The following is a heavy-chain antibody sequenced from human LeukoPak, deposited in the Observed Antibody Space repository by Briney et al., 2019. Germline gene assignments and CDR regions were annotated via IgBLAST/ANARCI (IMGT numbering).Heavy chain of an antibody. CDR2: ISSDGTST. D-gene: IGHD3-10*01. CDR3: ARSTRYFGSAMYYFDN. V-gene: IGHV3-64*01. CDR1: VFTFSNCY. Sequence: GGSLRLSCAASVFTFSNCYMHWVRQAPGRGLEYVSTISSDGTSTYYASSVKGRVTTSRDNSQNTLYLQMGSLRPEDTAIYYCARSTRYFGSAMYYFDNWGQGTLVTVSS. J-gene: IGHJ4*02.